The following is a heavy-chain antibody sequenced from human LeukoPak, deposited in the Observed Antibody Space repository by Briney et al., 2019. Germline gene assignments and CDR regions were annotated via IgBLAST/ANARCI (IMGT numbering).Heavy chain of an antibody. D-gene: IGHD2-21*01. CDR3: ARECLTCGGDSYDY. CDR2: IDGSGNSI. J-gene: IGHJ4*02. CDR1: GFTFNIYE. Sequence: GGSLRLSCAASGFTFNIYEFNWVRQAPGKGLELLSYIDGSGNSIYYADSVKGRFTISRENAKSSLYLQMNSLRAEDTAVYYCARECLTCGGDSYDYWGQGALVTVSS. V-gene: IGHV3-48*03.